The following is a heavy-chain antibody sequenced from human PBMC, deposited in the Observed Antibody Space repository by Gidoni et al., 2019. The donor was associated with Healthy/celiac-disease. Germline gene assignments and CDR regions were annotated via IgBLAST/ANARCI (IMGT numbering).Heavy chain of an antibody. V-gene: IGHV4-59*08. J-gene: IGHJ4*02. D-gene: IGHD5-12*01. CDR1: GGSISRYY. CDR3: ARLLDSGYDFGSHYFDY. CDR2: IYYSGST. Sequence: QVQLQESGPGLVKPSETLSLTCTVSGGSISRYYWSWIRQPPGKGLEWIGYIYYSGSTNYNPSLKSRVTISVDTSKNQFSLKLSSVTAADTAVYYCARLLDSGYDFGSHYFDYWGQGTLVTVSS.